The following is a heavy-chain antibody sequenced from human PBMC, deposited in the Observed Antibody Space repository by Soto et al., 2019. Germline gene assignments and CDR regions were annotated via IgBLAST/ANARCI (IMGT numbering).Heavy chain of an antibody. V-gene: IGHV5-51*01. D-gene: IGHD6-13*01. J-gene: IGHJ6*02. CDR2: IYPGDSDT. Sequence: GESLKISCKGSGDSFTSYWIGWVRQMPGKGLEWMGIIYPGDSDTRYSPTFQGQVTISADKSISTAYLQWSSLKASDTAMYYCARPHIAADSGMDVWGQGTTVTVSS. CDR3: ARPHIAADSGMDV. CDR1: GDSFTSYW.